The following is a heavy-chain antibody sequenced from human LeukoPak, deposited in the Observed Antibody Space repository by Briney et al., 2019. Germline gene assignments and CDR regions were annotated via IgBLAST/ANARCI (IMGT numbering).Heavy chain of an antibody. CDR2: IGTGTDT. V-gene: IGHV3-13*01. J-gene: IGHJ3*02. Sequence: GGSLRLSCTASGFSFNDYDMHWVRQAAGKGLEWVAHIGTGTDTHFSDSVKGRSTISRENAENSMYLQMNCLRVEDTAVYYCARDRRADYGVNDDAFDIWGQGTMVIVS. CDR3: ARDRRADYGVNDDAFDI. CDR1: GFSFNDYD. D-gene: IGHD4-17*01.